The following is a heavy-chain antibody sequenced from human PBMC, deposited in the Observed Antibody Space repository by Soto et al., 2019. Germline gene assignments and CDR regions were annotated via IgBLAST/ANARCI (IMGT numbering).Heavy chain of an antibody. J-gene: IGHJ6*02. CDR2: IIPIFATA. V-gene: IGHV1-69*13. CDR1: GGTFSSSA. D-gene: IGHD3-10*01. CDR3: ASTRVTGSGELYPYYYYYGMDV. Sequence: PAKVSSRASGGTFSSSAISWVRQAPRQGPEWMGGIIPIFATANYAQKFQGRVTITADESTSTAYMELSSLRSEDTAVYYCASTRVTGSGELYPYYYYYGMDVWGQGTTVTVSS.